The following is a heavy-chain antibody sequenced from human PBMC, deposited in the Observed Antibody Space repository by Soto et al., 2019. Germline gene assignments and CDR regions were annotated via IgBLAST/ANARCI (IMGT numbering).Heavy chain of an antibody. CDR1: GFTFTSSA. J-gene: IGHJ6*02. V-gene: IGHV1-58*01. D-gene: IGHD4-17*01. CDR3: AADHSHGDYVDYYYGMDV. Sequence: SVKVSCKASGFTFTSSAVQWVRQARGQRLEWIGWIVVGSGNTNYAQKFQERVTITRDMSTSTAYMELSSLRSEDTAVYYCAADHSHGDYVDYYYGMDVWGQGTTVTVSS. CDR2: IVVGSGNT.